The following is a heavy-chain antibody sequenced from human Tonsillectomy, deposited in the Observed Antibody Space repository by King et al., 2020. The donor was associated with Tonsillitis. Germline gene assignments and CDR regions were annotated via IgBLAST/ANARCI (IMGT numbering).Heavy chain of an antibody. Sequence: VQLVQSGGGVVQSGGSLRLSCAASGFTFSSYGMHWVGQAPGKGLQWVAFIRYDASNKYYANSVKGRFTISRDNSKNTLYLQMNSLRAEDTAVYYCAKLTGTNAFDIWGQGTMVTVSS. V-gene: IGHV3-30*02. D-gene: IGHD1-7*01. CDR1: GFTFSSYG. CDR3: AKLTGTNAFDI. J-gene: IGHJ3*02. CDR2: IRYDASNK.